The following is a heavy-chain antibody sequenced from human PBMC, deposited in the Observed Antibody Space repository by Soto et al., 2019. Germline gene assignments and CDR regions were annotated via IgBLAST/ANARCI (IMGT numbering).Heavy chain of an antibody. CDR2: IYHSGGT. CDR3: AREAGLSGLDY. Sequence: PSETLSLTCAVSGGSISSGGYSWSWIRQPPGKGLEWIGYIYHSGGTYYNPSLKSRVTISVDRSKNQFSLKLSSVTAADTAVYYCAREAGLSGLDYWGQGTLVTVSS. J-gene: IGHJ4*02. CDR1: GGSISSGGYS. D-gene: IGHD1-1*01. V-gene: IGHV4-30-2*01.